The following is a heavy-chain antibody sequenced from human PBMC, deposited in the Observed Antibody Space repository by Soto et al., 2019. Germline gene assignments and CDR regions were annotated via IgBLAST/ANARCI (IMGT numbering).Heavy chain of an antibody. CDR2: LNSDGSST. D-gene: IGHD6-13*01. CDR1: GFTFSTYW. Sequence: EVQLVESGGGLVQPGGSLRLSCAASGFTFSTYWMHWVRQAPGKGLVWVSRLNSDGSSTSYADSVKGRFTISRDNAKNTLWLQMNSLRAEDTAVYYCAREYSSSRYFDSWGQGTLVTVSS. J-gene: IGHJ4*02. CDR3: AREYSSSRYFDS. V-gene: IGHV3-74*01.